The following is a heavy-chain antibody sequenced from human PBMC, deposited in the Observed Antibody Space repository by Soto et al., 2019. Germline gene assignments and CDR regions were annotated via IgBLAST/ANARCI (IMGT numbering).Heavy chain of an antibody. CDR2: ISAYNGDT. D-gene: IGHD3-22*01. Sequence: QVQLVQSGAEMRKPGASVKVSCKASGYTFTSYGISWVRQAPGQGLEWMGWISAYNGDTNYAQKLQGRLTMTTDTSTCTAYMELRSLSSGDMAVYYCARDLGTYYYDSSGYFAFDIWGQGTMVTVSS. CDR3: ARDLGTYYYDSSGYFAFDI. V-gene: IGHV1-18*03. J-gene: IGHJ3*02. CDR1: GYTFTSYG.